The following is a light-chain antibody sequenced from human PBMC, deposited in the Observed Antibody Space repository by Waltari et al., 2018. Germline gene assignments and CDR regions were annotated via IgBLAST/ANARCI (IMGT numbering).Light chain of an antibody. Sequence: QSALTQPASVSGTPGQSLTISCSGTPSYVGNFALFSWYQQHPGAAPKLLICEVFKRPPDTSSRFSGAKSGSTASLTISGLQPEDEADYYCCSYAGRGTYVFGSGTKVTVL. CDR2: EVF. CDR3: CSYAGRGTYV. CDR1: PSYVGNFAL. V-gene: IGLV2-23*02. J-gene: IGLJ1*01.